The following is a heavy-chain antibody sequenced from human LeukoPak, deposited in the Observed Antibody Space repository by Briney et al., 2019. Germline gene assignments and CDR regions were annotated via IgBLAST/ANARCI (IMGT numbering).Heavy chain of an antibody. CDR3: ATSVDTAMVYYFDY. D-gene: IGHD5-18*01. CDR1: GFTFSSYG. V-gene: IGHV3-30*03. J-gene: IGHJ4*02. CDR2: ISYDGSNK. Sequence: GGSLRLSCAASGFTFSSYGMHWVRQAPGKGLEWVAVISYDGSNKYYADSVKGRFTISRDNSKNTLYLQMNSLRAEDTAVYYCATSVDTAMVYYFDYWGQGTLVTVSS.